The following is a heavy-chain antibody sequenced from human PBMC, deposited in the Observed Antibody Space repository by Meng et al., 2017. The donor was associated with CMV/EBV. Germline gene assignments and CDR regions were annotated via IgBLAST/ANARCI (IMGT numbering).Heavy chain of an antibody. D-gene: IGHD2-2*01. V-gene: IGHV1-69*10. Sequence: SVMVSCKASGGTFSSYAISWVRQAPGQGLGWMGGIIPILGIANYAQKFQGRVTITADKSTSTAYMELSSLRSEDTAVYYCARDRYCSSTSCHHHSPYGMDVWGQETTVTVSS. CDR2: IIPILGIA. J-gene: IGHJ6*02. CDR3: ARDRYCSSTSCHHHSPYGMDV. CDR1: GGTFSSYA.